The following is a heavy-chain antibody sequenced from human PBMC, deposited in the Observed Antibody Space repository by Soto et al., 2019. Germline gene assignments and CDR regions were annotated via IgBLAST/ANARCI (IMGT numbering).Heavy chain of an antibody. CDR3: AKGKGEWRYCSSTSCSQWLEGALL. Sequence: EVQLLESGGGLVQPGGSLRLSCAASGFTFSSYAMSWVRQAPGKGLEWVSAISGGGGSTYYADSVKGRFTISRDNSKNKLYLQMNSLRAEDTAVYYCAKGKGEWRYCSSTSCSQWLEGALLWGQGTLVTVSS. CDR1: GFTFSSYA. CDR2: ISGGGGST. J-gene: IGHJ4*02. V-gene: IGHV3-23*01. D-gene: IGHD2-2*01.